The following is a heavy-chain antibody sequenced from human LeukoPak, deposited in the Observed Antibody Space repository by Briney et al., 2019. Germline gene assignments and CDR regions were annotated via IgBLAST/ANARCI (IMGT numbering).Heavy chain of an antibody. J-gene: IGHJ4*02. V-gene: IGHV3-9*03. CDR3: AKGLVGSSIADFFDY. CDR2: ISWNSGSI. Sequence: GGSLRLSCAASGFTFDDYAMHWVRQAPGEGLEWVSGISWNSGSIGYADSVKGRFTISRDNAKNSLYLQMNSLRGEDMALYYCAKGLVGSSIADFFDYWGQGILVTVSS. D-gene: IGHD6-6*01. CDR1: GFTFDDYA.